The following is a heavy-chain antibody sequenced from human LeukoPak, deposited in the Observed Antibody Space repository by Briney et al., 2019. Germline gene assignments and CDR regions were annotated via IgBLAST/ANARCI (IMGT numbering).Heavy chain of an antibody. D-gene: IGHD2/OR15-2a*01. J-gene: IGHJ4*02. Sequence: PGGSLRLSCAASGFTFSSYAMSWVRQAPGKGLEWVSAISGSGGSTYYADSVKGRFTISRDNSKNTLYLQMNSLRSEDTAVYYCAKSGYYFRAWYFDYWGQGTLVTVSS. CDR2: ISGSGGST. CDR1: GFTFSSYA. V-gene: IGHV3-23*01. CDR3: AKSGYYFRAWYFDY.